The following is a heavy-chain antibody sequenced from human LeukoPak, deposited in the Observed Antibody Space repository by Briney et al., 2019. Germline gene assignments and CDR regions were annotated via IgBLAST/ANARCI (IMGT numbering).Heavy chain of an antibody. CDR2: ISGSGGST. CDR1: GFTFSSYA. Sequence: GGSLRLSYAASGFTFSSYAMSWVRQAPGKGLEWVSAISGSGGSTYYADSVKGRFTISRDNSKNTLYLQMNSLRAEDTAVYYCAKKTVTTDYYYYGMDVWGQGTTVTVSS. V-gene: IGHV3-23*01. D-gene: IGHD4-17*01. CDR3: AKKTVTTDYYYYGMDV. J-gene: IGHJ6*02.